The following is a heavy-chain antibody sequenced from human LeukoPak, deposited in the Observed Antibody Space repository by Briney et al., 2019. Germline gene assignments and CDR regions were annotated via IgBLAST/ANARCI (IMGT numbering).Heavy chain of an antibody. V-gene: IGHV4-39*07. CDR1: GGSISSSSSY. Sequence: SETLSLTCTVSGGSISSSSSYWGWIRQPPGKGLEWIGSIYYSGSTYYNPSLKSRVTISVDTSKNQFSLKLSSVTAADTAVYYCARGIWVYDTSGYYYHFDYWGQGTLVTVSS. D-gene: IGHD3-22*01. J-gene: IGHJ4*02. CDR3: ARGIWVYDTSGYYYHFDY. CDR2: IYYSGST.